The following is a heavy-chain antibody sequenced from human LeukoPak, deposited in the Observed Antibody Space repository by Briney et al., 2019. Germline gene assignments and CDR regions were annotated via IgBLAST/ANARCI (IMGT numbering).Heavy chain of an antibody. J-gene: IGHJ4*02. CDR3: ARLETRGSAQAGGDY. CDR1: GFTFSSYW. CDR2: INSDGSST. D-gene: IGHD2-15*01. V-gene: IGHV3-74*01. Sequence: PGGSLRLSCAASGFTFSSYWMHWVRQAPGKGLVWVSRINSDGSSTSYADSVKGRFTISRDNAKNTLYLQMNSLRAEDTAVYYCARLETRGSAQAGGDYWGQGTLVTVSS.